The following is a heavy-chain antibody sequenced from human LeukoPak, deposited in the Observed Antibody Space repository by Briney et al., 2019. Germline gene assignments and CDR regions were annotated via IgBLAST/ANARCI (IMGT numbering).Heavy chain of an antibody. J-gene: IGHJ5*02. CDR3: ARDRGFGENNWFDP. D-gene: IGHD3-10*01. Sequence: PSETLSLTCTVSGGSISSYYWSWIRQPAGKGLEWIGRIYTCGSTNYNPSLKSRVTMSVDTSKNQFSLKLSSVTAADTAVYYCARDRGFGENNWFDPWGQGTLVTVSS. CDR1: GGSISSYY. V-gene: IGHV4-4*07. CDR2: IYTCGST.